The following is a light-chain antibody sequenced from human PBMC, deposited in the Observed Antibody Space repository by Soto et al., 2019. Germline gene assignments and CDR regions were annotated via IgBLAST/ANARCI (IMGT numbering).Light chain of an antibody. CDR1: QSVSSD. CDR2: AAS. Sequence: EIVMTQSPATLSVSLGERATLSCRASQSVSSDLAWYQQKPGQAPRLLIYAASTRATGIPARFSGSGSGTEFTLTISSLQSEDFAVYYCQQYKNWPPYTFGQGTKLEIK. V-gene: IGKV3-15*01. CDR3: QQYKNWPPYT. J-gene: IGKJ2*01.